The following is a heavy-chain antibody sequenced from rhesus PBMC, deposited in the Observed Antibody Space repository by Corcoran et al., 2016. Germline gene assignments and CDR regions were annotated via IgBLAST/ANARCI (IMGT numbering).Heavy chain of an antibody. V-gene: IGHV4-106*01. Sequence: QVQLQESGPGLVKPSETLSLTCAVSGGSISDDYYWSWIRQPPGKGLEWIGYIYGSGSTTNYNPSLKSRVTLSVDASKNQLSLKLSSVTAADTAVYYCASSAQQRLVSFDYWGQGVLVTVSS. CDR2: IYGSGSTT. D-gene: IGHD6S26*01. CDR3: ASSAQQRLVSFDY. J-gene: IGHJ4*01. CDR1: GGSISDDYY.